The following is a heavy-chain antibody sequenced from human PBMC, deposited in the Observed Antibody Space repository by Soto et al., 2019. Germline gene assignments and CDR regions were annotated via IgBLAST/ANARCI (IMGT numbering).Heavy chain of an antibody. D-gene: IGHD4-17*01. V-gene: IGHV4-59*01. J-gene: IGHJ4*02. CDR2: IYYSGST. Sequence: ASETLSLTCTVSGGSISSYYWSWIRQPPGKGLEWIGYIYYSGSTNYNPSLKSRVTISVDTSKNQFSLKLSSVTAADTAVYYCASLVGDYADYWGQGTLVTVSS. CDR3: ASLVGDYADY. CDR1: GGSISSYY.